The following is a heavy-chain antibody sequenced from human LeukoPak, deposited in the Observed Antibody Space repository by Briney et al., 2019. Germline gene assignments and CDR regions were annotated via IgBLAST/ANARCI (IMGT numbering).Heavy chain of an antibody. J-gene: IGHJ4*02. CDR1: GFTFSSYS. CDR3: ARERGDYDGSGTDY. V-gene: IGHV3-21*01. D-gene: IGHD3-22*01. Sequence: GGSLRLSCAASGFTFSSYSMKWVRQAPGKGLEWVSSISTTSTYIYYADSVKGRFNISRDNAKNSLYLKMNSLRAEDTALYYCARERGDYDGSGTDYWGQGTLVTVSS. CDR2: ISTTSTYI.